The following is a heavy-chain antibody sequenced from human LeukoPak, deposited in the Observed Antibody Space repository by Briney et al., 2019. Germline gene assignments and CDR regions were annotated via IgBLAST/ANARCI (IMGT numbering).Heavy chain of an antibody. D-gene: IGHD2-2*01. J-gene: IGHJ2*01. CDR3: ARGPYCSSTSCPFDL. Sequence: ASVKVSCKASGGTFSSYAISWVRQAPGQGLEWMGGIIPIFGTANYAQKFQGRVTITADESTSTAYMELSSLRSEDTAVYYCARGPYCSSTSCPFDLWGRGTLVTVSS. CDR1: GGTFSSYA. CDR2: IIPIFGTA. V-gene: IGHV1-69*13.